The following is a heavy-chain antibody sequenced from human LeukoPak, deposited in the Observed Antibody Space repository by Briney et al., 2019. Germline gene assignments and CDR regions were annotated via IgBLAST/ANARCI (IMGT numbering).Heavy chain of an antibody. D-gene: IGHD6-19*01. Sequence: GGSPRLSRAASGFTFSSYSMNWVRQAPGKGLEWVSSISSSSSYIYYADSVKGRFTISRDNAKNSLYLQMNSLRAEDTAVYYCARDVSGWYSAYWGQGTLVTVSS. CDR1: GFTFSSYS. CDR2: ISSSSSYI. CDR3: ARDVSGWYSAY. J-gene: IGHJ4*02. V-gene: IGHV3-21*01.